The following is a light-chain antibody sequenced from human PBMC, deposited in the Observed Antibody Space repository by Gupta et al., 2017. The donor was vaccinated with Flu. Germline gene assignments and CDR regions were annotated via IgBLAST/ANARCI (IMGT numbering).Light chain of an antibody. CDR1: SSKIGSNN. CDR3: ASWDDSRNGGV. V-gene: IGLV1-44*01. Sequence: GNISGAGSSSKIGSNNVNWYQQPPPTAPKLLIYSNNKRPSGVPERFSGSKSETSASLAISGLQAEDEADYYCASWDDSRNGGVFGGGTKLTVL. J-gene: IGLJ3*02. CDR2: SNN.